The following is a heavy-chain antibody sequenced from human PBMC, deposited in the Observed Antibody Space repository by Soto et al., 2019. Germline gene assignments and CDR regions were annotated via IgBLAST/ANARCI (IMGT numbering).Heavy chain of an antibody. CDR2: TYQSGSA. CDR3: ARDYYGMDV. V-gene: IGHV4-30-2*06. J-gene: IGHJ6*02. CDR1: GGSISSGGYS. Sequence: SETLSLTCTVSGGSISSGGYSWTWIRQSPGKGLEWIGYTYQSGSAYYNPSLKSRVTISVDRSKNQFSLNLTSVTAADTAVYYCARDYYGMDVWGQGTTVTVPS.